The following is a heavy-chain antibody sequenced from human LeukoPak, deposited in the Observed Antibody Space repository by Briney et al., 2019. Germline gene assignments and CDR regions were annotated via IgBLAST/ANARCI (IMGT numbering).Heavy chain of an antibody. J-gene: IGHJ6*03. CDR1: GFTFSNYA. Sequence: PGGSLRLSCAASGFTFSNYAMDWVRQAPGKGLEWVSAISTGGDRAYYADSVKGRFTISRDNSRNTVYLHMNSLRAEDTAVYHCAKKQQAGTGWNYMDVWGTGTTVTVSS. CDR2: ISTGGDRA. D-gene: IGHD1-1*01. V-gene: IGHV3-23*01. CDR3: AKKQQAGTGWNYMDV.